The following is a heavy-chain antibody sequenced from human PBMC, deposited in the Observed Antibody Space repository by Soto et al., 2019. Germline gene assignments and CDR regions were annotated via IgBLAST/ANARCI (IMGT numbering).Heavy chain of an antibody. J-gene: IGHJ4*02. CDR1: GFTFSSYA. Sequence: QVQLVESGGGVVQPGRSLRLSCAASGFTFSSYAMHWVRQAPGKGLEWVAVISYDGSNKYYADSVKGRFTISRDNSKNTLDLQMNSLRAEDTAVYYCAVDGGNLGDYWGQGTLVTVSS. CDR2: ISYDGSNK. CDR3: AVDGGNLGDY. V-gene: IGHV3-30-3*01. D-gene: IGHD2-21*02.